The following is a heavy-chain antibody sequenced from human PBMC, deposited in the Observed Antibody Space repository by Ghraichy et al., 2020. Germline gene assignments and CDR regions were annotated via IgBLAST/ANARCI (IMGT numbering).Heavy chain of an antibody. D-gene: IGHD2-15*01. Sequence: GGSLRLSCAASGFTLSNYWMHWVRQAPGKGLVWVSRIKSDGSSTTYADSVKGRFTISRDNAKNTLYLQMNSLRAEDTAVYYCAREYCSGGRCFFGTGGSHFDYWGQGTPVTVSS. J-gene: IGHJ4*02. CDR2: IKSDGSST. V-gene: IGHV3-74*01. CDR3: AREYCSGGRCFFGTGGSHFDY. CDR1: GFTLSNYW.